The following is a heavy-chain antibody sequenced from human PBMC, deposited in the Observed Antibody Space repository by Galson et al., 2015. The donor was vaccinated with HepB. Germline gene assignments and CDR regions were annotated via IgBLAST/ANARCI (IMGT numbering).Heavy chain of an antibody. CDR3: ARVPASSWYYYYGMDV. J-gene: IGHJ6*02. D-gene: IGHD6-13*01. Sequence: SETLSLTCAVYGGSFSGYYWSWIRQPPGKGLEWIGEINHSGSTNYNPSLKSRVTISVDTSKNQFSLKLSSVTAADTAVYYCARVPASSWYYYYGMDVWGQGTTVTVSS. CDR1: GGSFSGYY. V-gene: IGHV4-34*01. CDR2: INHSGST.